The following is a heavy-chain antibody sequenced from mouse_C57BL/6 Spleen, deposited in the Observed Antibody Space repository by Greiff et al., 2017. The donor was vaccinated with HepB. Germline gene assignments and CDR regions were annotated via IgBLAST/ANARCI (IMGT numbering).Heavy chain of an antibody. Sequence: VQLQQPGAELVKPGASVKMSCKASGYTFTSYWITWVKQRPGQGLEWIGDIYPGSGSTNYNEKFKSKATLTVDTSSSTAYMQLSSLTSEDSAVYYCARSLYDYDRPFAYWGQGTLVTVSA. CDR1: GYTFTSYW. V-gene: IGHV1-55*01. J-gene: IGHJ3*01. D-gene: IGHD2-4*01. CDR3: ARSLYDYDRPFAY. CDR2: IYPGSGST.